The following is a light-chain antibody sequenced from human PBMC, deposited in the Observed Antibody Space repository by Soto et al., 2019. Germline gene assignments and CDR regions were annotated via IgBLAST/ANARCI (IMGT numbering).Light chain of an antibody. CDR2: GAS. CDR3: QQYGRFPLS. Sequence: EILLTQSPGTLSLSPGDRATLSCRASQSLGSTFLAWYQQKSGQSPRLLIYGASDRAADVPDRFSGSWFGAYFTLTISRLEPEDFADYFCQQYGRFPLSFGGGTKVEIK. CDR1: QSLGSTF. V-gene: IGKV3-20*01. J-gene: IGKJ4*01.